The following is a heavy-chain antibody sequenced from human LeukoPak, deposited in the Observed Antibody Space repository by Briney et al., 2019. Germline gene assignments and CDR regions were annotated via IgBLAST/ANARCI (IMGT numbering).Heavy chain of an antibody. D-gene: IGHD4-17*01. V-gene: IGHV4-59*01. CDR1: GDSFSSNY. CDR2: ISYIGTT. CDR3: ARDLVTVTKGFDI. Sequence: PETLSLTSAVSGDSFSSNYWTWIRQPPGGGLEWIGYISYIGTTNYNTSLKSRVTISIDTSKTQFSLKLSSVTTADTAVYYCARDLVTVTKGFDIWGLGTMVSVSS. J-gene: IGHJ3*02.